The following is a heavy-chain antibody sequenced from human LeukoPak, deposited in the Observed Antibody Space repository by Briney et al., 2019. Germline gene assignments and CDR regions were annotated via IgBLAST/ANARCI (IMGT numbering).Heavy chain of an antibody. V-gene: IGHV4-34*01. CDR3: AGPWFGES. Sequence: LETLSLTCAVYGGSYSGYYWSWIRQPPGKGLEWIGEINHSGSTNYNPSLKSRVTISVDTSKNQFSLKLSSVTAADTAVYYCAGPWFGESWGQGTLVTVSS. CDR2: INHSGST. D-gene: IGHD3-10*01. CDR1: GGSYSGYY. J-gene: IGHJ4*02.